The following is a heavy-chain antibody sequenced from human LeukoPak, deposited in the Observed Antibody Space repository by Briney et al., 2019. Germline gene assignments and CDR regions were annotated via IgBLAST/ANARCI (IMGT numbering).Heavy chain of an antibody. J-gene: IGHJ5*02. CDR2: TVYRSKWYY. V-gene: IGHV6-1*01. D-gene: IGHD2-21*01. CDR3: ARSTALVGDDWVDP. Sequence: SQTLSLTCAISGDSVSSNSAAWNWIRQSPSRGLEWLGRTVYRSKWYYDYAVSVQSRITINADTSKNQFSLRLNSATPEDTAVYYCARSTALVGDDWVDPWGQGTLVTVSS. CDR1: GDSVSSNSAA.